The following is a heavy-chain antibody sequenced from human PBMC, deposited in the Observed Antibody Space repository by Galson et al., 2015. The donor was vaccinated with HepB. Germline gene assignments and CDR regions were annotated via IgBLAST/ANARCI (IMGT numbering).Heavy chain of an antibody. CDR3: ARDFYDYVWGSYRLSSMDV. CDR2: IKQDGSEK. J-gene: IGHJ6*02. V-gene: IGHV3-7*03. Sequence: SLRLSCAASGFTFSSYWMSWVRQAPGKGLEWVANIKQDGSEKYYVDSVKGRFTISRDNAKNSLYLQMNSLRAEDTAVYYCARDFYDYVWGSYRLSSMDVWGQGTTVTVSS. CDR1: GFTFSSYW. D-gene: IGHD3-16*02.